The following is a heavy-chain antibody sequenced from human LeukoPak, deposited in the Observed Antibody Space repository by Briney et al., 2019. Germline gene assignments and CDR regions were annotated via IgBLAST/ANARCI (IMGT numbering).Heavy chain of an antibody. D-gene: IGHD3-3*01. J-gene: IGHJ1*01. V-gene: IGHV5-51*01. CDR2: IYPGDSDT. CDR1: GYSFTSYW. CDR3: AKDIRFWSDTEYFQH. Sequence: GESLKISCKGSGYSFTSYWIGWVRQMPGKGLEWMGIIYPGDSDTRYSPSFQGQVTISADKSISTAYLQWSSLKASDTAMYYCAKDIRFWSDTEYFQHWGQGTLVTVSS.